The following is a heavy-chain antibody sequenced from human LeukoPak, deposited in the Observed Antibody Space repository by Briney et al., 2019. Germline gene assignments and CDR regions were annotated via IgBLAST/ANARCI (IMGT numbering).Heavy chain of an antibody. D-gene: IGHD5-18*01. Sequence: GGSLRLSCEASGFTFKAYWMSWVRQAPGTGLEWVGNIQQDGSEKNYVDSVKGRFTISRDNARNSLYLEMNSLRAEDTAVYYCARLRYTYGKNFDYWGQGTLVTVSS. CDR1: GFTFKAYW. CDR2: IQQDGSEK. CDR3: ARLRYTYGKNFDY. V-gene: IGHV3-7*01. J-gene: IGHJ4*02.